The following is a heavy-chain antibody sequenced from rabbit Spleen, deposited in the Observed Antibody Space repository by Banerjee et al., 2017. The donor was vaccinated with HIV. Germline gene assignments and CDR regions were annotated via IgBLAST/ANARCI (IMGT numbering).Heavy chain of an antibody. CDR2: IDTGSSDFT. Sequence: QSLEESGGDLVKPGAYLTLTCTASGFSFSSNDYMCWVRQVPGKGLEWIACIDTGSSDFTYFASWAKGRFTCSKTSSTTVTLQMTSLTAADTGTYFCARDQYAADANYYTDCLDVWGPVSLVTVS. J-gene: IGHJ5*01. CDR3: ARDQYAADANYYTDCLDV. V-gene: IGHV1S40*01. D-gene: IGHD8-1*01. CDR1: GFSFSSNDY.